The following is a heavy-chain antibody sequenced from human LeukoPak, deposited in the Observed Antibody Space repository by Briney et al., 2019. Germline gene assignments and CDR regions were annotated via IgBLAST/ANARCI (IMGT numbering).Heavy chain of an antibody. V-gene: IGHV3-9*01. J-gene: IGHJ3*02. CDR3: AKDMVSCIAADGFWDI. D-gene: IGHD6-13*01. CDR1: GFTFGAYP. CDR2: ISRNSGSI. Sequence: GGSLRLSCAASGFTFGAYPMHWVRQAPGKGLEWVSAISRNSGSIGYADSVKGRFTISRDNAKNSLYVQMNSLRGEDTALYYCAKDMVSCIAADGFWDIWGQETMVA.